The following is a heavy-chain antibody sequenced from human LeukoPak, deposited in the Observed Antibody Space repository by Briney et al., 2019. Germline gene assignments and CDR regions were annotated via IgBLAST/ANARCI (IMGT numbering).Heavy chain of an antibody. CDR1: GGSISSYY. D-gene: IGHD3-10*01. V-gene: IGHV4-59*01. CDR2: IYYSGST. Sequence: SETLSLTCTVSGGSISSYYWSWIRQPPGKGLEWIGHIYYSGSTNYNPSLKSRVTISVDTSKNQFSLKLSSVTAADTAVYYCASTTGSLGSRDAFDIWGQGTMVTVSS. J-gene: IGHJ3*02. CDR3: ASTTGSLGSRDAFDI.